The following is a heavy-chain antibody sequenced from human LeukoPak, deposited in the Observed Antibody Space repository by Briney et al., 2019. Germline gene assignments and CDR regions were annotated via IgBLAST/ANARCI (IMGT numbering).Heavy chain of an antibody. Sequence: SETLSLTCAVYGGSFSGYYWSWIRQPPGKGLEWIGEINHSGSTNYNPSLKSRVTISVDTSKNQFSLKLSSVTAADTAVYYCARGSNIFVVVPAAIPGQYYFDYWGQGTLVTVSS. V-gene: IGHV4-34*01. J-gene: IGHJ4*02. CDR1: GGSFSGYY. CDR3: ARGSNIFVVVPAAIPGQYYFDY. D-gene: IGHD2-2*02. CDR2: INHSGST.